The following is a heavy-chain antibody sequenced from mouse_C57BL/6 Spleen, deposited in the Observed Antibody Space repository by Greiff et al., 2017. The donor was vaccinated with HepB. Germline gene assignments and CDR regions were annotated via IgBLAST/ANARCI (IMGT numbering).Heavy chain of an antibody. Sequence: EVKLVESEGGLVQPGSSMKLSCTASGFTFSDYYMAWVRQVPEKGLEWVANINYDGSSTYYLDSLKSRFIISRDNAKNILYLQMSSLKSEDTATYYCARFITTVVVFDYWGQGTTLTVSS. D-gene: IGHD1-1*01. CDR3: ARFITTVVVFDY. CDR1: GFTFSDYY. CDR2: INYDGSST. J-gene: IGHJ2*01. V-gene: IGHV5-16*01.